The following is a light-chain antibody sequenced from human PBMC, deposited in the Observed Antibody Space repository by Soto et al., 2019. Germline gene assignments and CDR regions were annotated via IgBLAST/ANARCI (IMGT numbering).Light chain of an antibody. CDR2: GAS. J-gene: IGKJ5*01. CDR1: RRDGSN. V-gene: IGKV3-15*01. Sequence: IVMTKCPANLSLSHGSGFAPFGRASRRDGSNLAWYQQRPRQAPRPLIYGASTRAPGIPARLNGSGSETEFTLTISSLQSEDFAVYYCQQYTNWPPITFGQGTRLEIK. CDR3: QQYTNWPPIT.